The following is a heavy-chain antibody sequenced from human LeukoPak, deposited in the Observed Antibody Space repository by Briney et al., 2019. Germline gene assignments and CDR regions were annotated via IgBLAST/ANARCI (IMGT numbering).Heavy chain of an antibody. CDR2: IYYSGST. J-gene: IGHJ3*02. CDR3: ARPSSWYAFDI. V-gene: IGHV4-59*01. D-gene: IGHD6-13*01. Sequence: PSETLSLTCTVSGGSISSYYWSWIRQPPGKGLEWIGYIYYSGSTNYNPSLKSRVTISVDTSKNQFSLKLSSVTAADTAVYYCARPSSWYAFDIWGQGTMVTVSS. CDR1: GGSISSYY.